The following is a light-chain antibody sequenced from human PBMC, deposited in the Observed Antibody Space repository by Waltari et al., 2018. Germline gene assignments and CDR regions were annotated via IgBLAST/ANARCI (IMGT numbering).Light chain of an antibody. J-gene: IGKJ1*01. CDR3: LQYDTSPKT. CDR1: HSFSSDY. V-gene: IGKV3-20*01. CDR2: GTS. Sequence: EIVLTQSPGTLSLSHGDRATLSCRASHSFSSDYLAWYQQRPGQAPRLLISGTSSRATGIPDRFSGSGSGTDFTLTISRLEPEDFAVYYCLQYDTSPKTFGQGTKVDI.